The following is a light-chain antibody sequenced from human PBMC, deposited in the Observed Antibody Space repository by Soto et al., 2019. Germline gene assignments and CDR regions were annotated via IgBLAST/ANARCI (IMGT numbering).Light chain of an antibody. V-gene: IGLV1-44*01. CDR2: SNN. CDR1: SSNIGSNT. CDR3: AAWVDSLNGQV. J-gene: IGLJ2*01. Sequence: QSVLTQPPSASGTPGQRVTISCSGSSSNIGSNTVNWYQQLPGPAPKLLIYSNNQLPSGVPDRFSGSRSGTSASLAISGLQSEDEADYYCAAWVDSLNGQVFGGGTKLTVL.